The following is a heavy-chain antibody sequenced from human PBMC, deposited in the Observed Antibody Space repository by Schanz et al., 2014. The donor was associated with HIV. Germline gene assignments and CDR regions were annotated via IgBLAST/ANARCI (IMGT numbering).Heavy chain of an antibody. CDR2: ISYDGSNK. Sequence: VQLLESGGGLVQPGGSLRLSCAGSGFAFSSYAMTWVRQAPGKGLEWVAVISYDGSNKNYADSVKGRFTISRGNSKNTLYLQMNSLRAEDTAVYYCARDVSRDSSGHYSDYYYGMDVWGQGTTVTVSS. D-gene: IGHD3-22*01. V-gene: IGHV3-30-3*01. CDR1: GFAFSSYA. J-gene: IGHJ6*02. CDR3: ARDVSRDSSGHYSDYYYGMDV.